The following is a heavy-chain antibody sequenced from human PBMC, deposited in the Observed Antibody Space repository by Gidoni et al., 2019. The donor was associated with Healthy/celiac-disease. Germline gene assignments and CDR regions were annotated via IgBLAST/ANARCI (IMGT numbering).Heavy chain of an antibody. V-gene: IGHV3-49*03. D-gene: IGHD5-18*01. CDR3: TSEDGYSYGYGIRY. J-gene: IGHJ4*02. CDR1: GFTFGDYA. CDR2: IRSKAYGGTT. Sequence: EVQLVESGGGLVQPGRSLRLSCTASGFTFGDYAMSWFRQAPGKGLEWVGFIRSKAYGGTTEYAASVKGRFTISRDDSKSIAYLQMNSLKTEDTAVYYCTSEDGYSYGYGIRYGGQGTLVTVSS.